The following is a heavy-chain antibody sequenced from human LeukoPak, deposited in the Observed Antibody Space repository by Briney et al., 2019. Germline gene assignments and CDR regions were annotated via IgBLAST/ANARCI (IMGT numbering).Heavy chain of an antibody. CDR1: GFIFSSYA. CDR3: ARVLPGYFDY. CDR2: ISGSGGST. Sequence: AGGSLRLSCAASGFIFSSYAMSWVRQAPGKGLEWVSAISGSGGSTYYADSVKGRFTISRDNAKNPLYLQMNSPRAEDTAVYYCARVLPGYFDYWGQGTLVTVSS. V-gene: IGHV3-23*01. J-gene: IGHJ4*02.